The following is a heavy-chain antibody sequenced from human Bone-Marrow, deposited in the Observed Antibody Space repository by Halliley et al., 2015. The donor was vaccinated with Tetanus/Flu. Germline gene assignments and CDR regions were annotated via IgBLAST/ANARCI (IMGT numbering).Heavy chain of an antibody. Sequence: LRLSCTVSGGSITSAGYYWSWIRQHPGKGLEWIGYIYYSGSTYYNPSLQSRITISHDKSKNQFSLNLSSVTAADTAVYYCARDIRGYGAPGTQVVYGMDVWGLGTRVTVSS. CDR2: IYYSGST. J-gene: IGHJ6*02. CDR1: GGSITSAGYY. V-gene: IGHV4-31*02. CDR3: ARDIRGYGAPGTQVVYGMDV. D-gene: IGHD5-12*01.